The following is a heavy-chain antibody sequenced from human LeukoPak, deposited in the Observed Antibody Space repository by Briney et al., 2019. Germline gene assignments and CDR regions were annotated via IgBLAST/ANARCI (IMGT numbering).Heavy chain of an antibody. CDR3: ARDGSTSLWNY. CDR1: GFTFSSYA. Sequence: GGSLRLSCAASGFTFSSYAMSWVRQAPGKGLEWVSAISGSGGSTYYADSVKGRFTISRDNFKNTLYLQMNSLRAEDTAVYYCARDGSTSLWNYWGQGTLVTVSS. D-gene: IGHD2-2*01. CDR2: ISGSGGST. J-gene: IGHJ4*02. V-gene: IGHV3-23*01.